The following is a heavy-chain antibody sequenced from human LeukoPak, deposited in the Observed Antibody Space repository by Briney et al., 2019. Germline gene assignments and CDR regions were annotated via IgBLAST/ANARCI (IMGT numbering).Heavy chain of an antibody. D-gene: IGHD6-19*01. CDR2: IYYSGST. Sequence: SETLSLTCTVSGSYISNGDYYWSWIRQPPGKGLEWLGYIYYSGSTYYNPSLKSRVPIPVDRSKHQFSLNLRSVTPADTAVYYCARTAVAGYFDYWGQGTLVTVSS. V-gene: IGHV4-30-4*08. CDR3: ARTAVAGYFDY. J-gene: IGHJ4*02. CDR1: GSYISNGDYY.